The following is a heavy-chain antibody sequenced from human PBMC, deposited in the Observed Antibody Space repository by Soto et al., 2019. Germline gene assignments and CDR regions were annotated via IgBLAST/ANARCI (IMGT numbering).Heavy chain of an antibody. V-gene: IGHV3-53*01. D-gene: IGHD2-8*01. J-gene: IGHJ1*01. CDR1: GFTVSSNY. CDR2: IYSGGST. Sequence: GGSLRLSCAASGFTVSSNYMSWVRQAPGKGLEWVSVIYSGGSTYYADSVKGRFTISRDNSKNTLYLQMNSLRVEDTAVYYCARDGVKGVYPEYFQHGGQGTWVTVSS. CDR3: ARDGVKGVYPEYFQH.